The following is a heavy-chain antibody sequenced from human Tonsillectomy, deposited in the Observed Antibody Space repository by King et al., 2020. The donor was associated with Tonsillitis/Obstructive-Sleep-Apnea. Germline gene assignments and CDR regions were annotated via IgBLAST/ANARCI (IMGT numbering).Heavy chain of an antibody. D-gene: IGHD6-13*01. V-gene: IGHV3-7*01. Sequence: VQLVESGGGLVQPGGSLRLSCAASGFTFNSDWMTWVRQAPGKGLEWVANIKEDGSEKNYVDSVKGRFTISRDNNKNSLYLQMNTLRAEDTAVYYCVRDRSPGRQTTWYDAFDIWGQGTMVTVSS. CDR3: VRDRSPGRQTTWYDAFDI. CDR2: IKEDGSEK. CDR1: GFTFNSDW. J-gene: IGHJ3*02.